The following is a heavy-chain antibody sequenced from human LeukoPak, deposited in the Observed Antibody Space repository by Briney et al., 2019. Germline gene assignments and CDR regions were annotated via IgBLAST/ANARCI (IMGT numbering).Heavy chain of an antibody. J-gene: IGHJ5*02. Sequence: ASVKVSCKASGYTFSAYYMHWVRQAPGQGLEWMGWINPNSGGTNYAQKFQGRVTMTRDTSINTAYMELSRLRSDDTAVYYCARDDVLTGPHSGGGTSEEFDPWGQGALVTVSS. CDR1: GYTFSAYY. D-gene: IGHD3-9*01. V-gene: IGHV1-2*02. CDR3: ARDDVLTGPHSGGGTSEEFDP. CDR2: INPNSGGT.